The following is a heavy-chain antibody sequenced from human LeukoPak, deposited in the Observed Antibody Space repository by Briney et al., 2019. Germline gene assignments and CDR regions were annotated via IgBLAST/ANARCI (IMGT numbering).Heavy chain of an antibody. J-gene: IGHJ2*01. CDR3: ARDKSVDLGYFDL. CDR2: IYYSGST. V-gene: IGHV4-61*01. D-gene: IGHD6-19*01. Sequence: PSETLSLTCTVSGGSVSSGSYYWSRIRQPPGKGLEWIGYIYYSGSTNYNPSLKSRVTISVDTSKNQFSLKLSSVTAADTAVYYCARDKSVDLGYFDLWGRGTLVTVSS. CDR1: GGSVSSGSYY.